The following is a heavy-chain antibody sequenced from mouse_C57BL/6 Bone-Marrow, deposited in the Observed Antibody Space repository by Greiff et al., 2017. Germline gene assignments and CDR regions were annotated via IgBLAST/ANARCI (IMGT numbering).Heavy chain of an antibody. V-gene: IGHV1-39*01. D-gene: IGHD1-1*01. CDR1: GYSFTDYN. CDR2: INPNYGTT. Sequence: EVQLKESGPELVKPGASVKISCKASGYSFTDYNMNWVKQSNGKSLEWIGVINPNYGTTSYNQKFKGKATLTVDQSSSTAYMQLNSLTSEDSAVYYCARSITTVVATNFDYWGQGTTLTVSS. J-gene: IGHJ2*01. CDR3: ARSITTVVATNFDY.